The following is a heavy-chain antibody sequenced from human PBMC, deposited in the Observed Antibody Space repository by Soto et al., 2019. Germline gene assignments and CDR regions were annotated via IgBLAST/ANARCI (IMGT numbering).Heavy chain of an antibody. CDR3: ARLGARSKVLAY. CDR1: GGSFSGYY. J-gene: IGHJ4*02. CDR2: INHSGST. D-gene: IGHD4-4*01. V-gene: IGHV4-34*01. Sequence: SETLSLTCAGSGGSFSGYYWSWIRQPPGKGLEWIGEINHSGSTNYNPSLKSRVTISVDKSKNQFSLKLRSVTAADTAVYYFARLGARSKVLAYRAQGPLVIVSS.